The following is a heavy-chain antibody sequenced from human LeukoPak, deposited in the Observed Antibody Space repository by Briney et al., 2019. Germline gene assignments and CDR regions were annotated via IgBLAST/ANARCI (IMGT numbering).Heavy chain of an antibody. J-gene: IGHJ4*02. Sequence: PGGSLRLSCAASGFTFSSYAMHWVRQAPGKGLEWVAVISYDGSNKYYADSVKGRFTISRDNSKNTLYLQMNGLRAEDTAVYYCARDIFGGGGSYYDYWGQGTLVTVSS. V-gene: IGHV3-30-3*01. CDR3: ARDIFGGGGSYYDY. CDR2: ISYDGSNK. D-gene: IGHD3-16*01. CDR1: GFTFSSYA.